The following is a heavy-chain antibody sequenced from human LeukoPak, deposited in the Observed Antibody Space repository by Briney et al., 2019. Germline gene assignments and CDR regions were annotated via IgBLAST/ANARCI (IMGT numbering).Heavy chain of an antibody. D-gene: IGHD6-13*01. CDR3: ARDPLYSSSWYAWKAEEPEPPH. J-gene: IGHJ4*02. CDR1: GFTFSSYS. CDR2: ISSSSSSYI. Sequence: GGSLRLSCAASGFTFSSYSMNWVRQAPGKGLEWVSCISSSSSSYIYYADSVKGRFTISRDNAKNSLYLQMNSLRAEDTAVYYCARDPLYSSSWYAWKAEEPEPPHWGQGTLVTVSS. V-gene: IGHV3-21*01.